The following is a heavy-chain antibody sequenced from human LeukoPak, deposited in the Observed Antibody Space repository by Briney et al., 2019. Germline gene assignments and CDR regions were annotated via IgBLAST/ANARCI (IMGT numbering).Heavy chain of an antibody. V-gene: IGHV3-48*01. CDR1: GFTFSSYR. Sequence: GGSLRLSCAASGFTFSSYRMNWVRQAPGKGLEWVSYISSSSSTIYYADSVKGRFTISRDNAKNSLYLQMNSLRAEDTAVYYCAELGITMIGGVWGKGTTVTISS. CDR3: AELGITMIGGV. J-gene: IGHJ6*04. CDR2: ISSSSSTI. D-gene: IGHD3-10*02.